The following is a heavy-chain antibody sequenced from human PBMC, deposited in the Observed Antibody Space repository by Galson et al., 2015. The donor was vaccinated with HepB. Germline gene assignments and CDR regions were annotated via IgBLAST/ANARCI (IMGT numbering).Heavy chain of an antibody. CDR3: ARDQDDYGVDGDYYYYGMDV. J-gene: IGHJ6*02. V-gene: IGHV3-7*01. CDR2: IKQDGSEK. Sequence: SLRLSCAASGFTFSSYWMSWVRQAPGKGLEWVANIKQDGSEKYYVDSVKGRFTISRDNAKNSLYLQMNSLRAEDTAVYYCARDQDDYGVDGDYYYYGMDVWGQGTTVTVSS. D-gene: IGHD4-17*01. CDR1: GFTFSSYW.